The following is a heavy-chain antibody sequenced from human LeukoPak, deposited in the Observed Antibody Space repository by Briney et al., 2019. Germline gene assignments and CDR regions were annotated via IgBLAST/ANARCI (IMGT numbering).Heavy chain of an antibody. D-gene: IGHD2-15*01. CDR3: ARVQDTVVVVAALRQREMGGFDP. CDR2: MNPKSGNT. J-gene: IGHJ5*02. CDR1: GYTFTNYD. Sequence: GASVKVSCKASGYTFTNYDINWVRQATGQGPEWMGWMNPKSGNTGYAQKFQGRVTMTRNTSISTAYMELSSLRSDDTAVYYCARVQDTVVVVAALRQREMGGFDPWGQGTLVTVSS. V-gene: IGHV1-8*01.